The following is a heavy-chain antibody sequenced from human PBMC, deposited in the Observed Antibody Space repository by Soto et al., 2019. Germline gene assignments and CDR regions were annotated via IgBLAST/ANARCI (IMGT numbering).Heavy chain of an antibody. Sequence: QVQRVESGGGLVKPGGSLRLSCAASGFSFSDYYMSWIRLAPGKGLEWVSYISRSGSTIYYADSVKGRFTISRDNAKNSLYLQRNSLIAEDAAVYYCARWNDYDYGAFDGGQGPLVTVSS. D-gene: IGHD4-17*01. J-gene: IGHJ4*02. CDR2: ISRSGSTI. CDR3: ARWNDYDYGAFD. CDR1: GFSFSDYY. V-gene: IGHV3-11*01.